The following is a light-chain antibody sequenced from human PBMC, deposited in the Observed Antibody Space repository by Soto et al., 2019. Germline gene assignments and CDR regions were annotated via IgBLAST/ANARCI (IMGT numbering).Light chain of an antibody. V-gene: IGLV2-8*01. CDR3: SSYAGSNNFV. Sequence: QSALTQPPSASGFPGQSVTISCTGTSSDVGYYDYVSWYQQHPGKAPKLVISEVTKRPSGVPDRVSASKSGNTASLTVSGLRAEDEADYYCSSYAGSNNFVFGSGTKVIVL. CDR2: EVT. J-gene: IGLJ1*01. CDR1: SSDVGYYDY.